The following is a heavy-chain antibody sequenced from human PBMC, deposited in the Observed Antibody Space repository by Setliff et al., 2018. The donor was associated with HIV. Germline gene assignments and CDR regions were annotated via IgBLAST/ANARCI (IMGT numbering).Heavy chain of an antibody. CDR3: ARGRNYDSSGYGDYYHYMDV. Sequence: SVKVSCKASGGTFSSYPISWVRQAPGQGLEWMGGIIPIFGTTHYAQKFQGRVTVTADESTSTAYMQLSSLRSDDTAVYYCARGRNYDSSGYGDYYHYMDVWGKGTTVTVSS. D-gene: IGHD3-22*01. V-gene: IGHV1-69*13. J-gene: IGHJ6*03. CDR1: GGTFSSYP. CDR2: IIPIFGTT.